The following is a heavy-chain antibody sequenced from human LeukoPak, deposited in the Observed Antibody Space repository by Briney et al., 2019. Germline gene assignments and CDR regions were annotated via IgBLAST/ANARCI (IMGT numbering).Heavy chain of an antibody. D-gene: IGHD6-13*01. CDR3: AKTSSTSTWYALWVEY. CDR1: GFSFSSFG. V-gene: IGHV3-30*18. J-gene: IGHJ4*02. CDR2: ISNDGNSQ. Sequence: GGSLRLSCAGSGFSFSSFGMHWVRQAPGKGLEWVAGISNDGNSQYCADSVKGRFTISRDNSKNTLYLQMNSLRVEDTAIYFCAKTSSTSTWYALWVEYWGQGTLVTVSS.